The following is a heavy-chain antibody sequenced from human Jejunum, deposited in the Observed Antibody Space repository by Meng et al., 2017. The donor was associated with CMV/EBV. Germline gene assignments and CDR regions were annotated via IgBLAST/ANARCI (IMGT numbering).Heavy chain of an antibody. V-gene: IGHV1-2*02. CDR2: IHPNSGVT. Sequence: FTDFYLDWVRRAPGQGAEWMGWIHPNSGVTDYAPKFKGRVTMTRDTSISTAYMELTRLKSDDTALYYCAKDEGVAILGVVYNWFDPWGPGTLVTVSS. D-gene: IGHD3-3*01. CDR3: AKDEGVAILGVVYNWFDP. J-gene: IGHJ5*02. CDR1: FTDFY.